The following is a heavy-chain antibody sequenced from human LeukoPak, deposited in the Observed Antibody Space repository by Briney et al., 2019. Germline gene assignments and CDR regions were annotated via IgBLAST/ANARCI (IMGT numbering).Heavy chain of an antibody. D-gene: IGHD2-21*02. CDR3: ATAREGKVTLINN. J-gene: IGHJ4*02. V-gene: IGHV3-23*01. CDR2: ISFSGDST. CDR1: GFTFSNYA. Sequence: GGSPRLSCAAYGFTFSNYARNWVRQGQAKGLEWVSSISFSGDSTYYAASVKGRFTISRDNSDNTLYLQTDRLGVKDTSVYYCATAREGKVTLINNCGQGSPVTVSS.